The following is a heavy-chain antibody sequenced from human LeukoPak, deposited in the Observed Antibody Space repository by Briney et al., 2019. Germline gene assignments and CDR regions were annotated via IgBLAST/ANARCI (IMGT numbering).Heavy chain of an antibody. CDR3: AKRAPVDY. CDR2: ISYDGSNK. CDR1: GFTFSSYG. V-gene: IGHV3-30*18. J-gene: IGHJ4*02. Sequence: PGGSLRLSRAASGFTFSSYGMHWVRQAPGKGLEWVAVISYDGSNKYYADSVKGRFTISRDNSKNTLYLQMNSLRAEDTAVYYCAKRAPVDYWGQGTLVTVSS.